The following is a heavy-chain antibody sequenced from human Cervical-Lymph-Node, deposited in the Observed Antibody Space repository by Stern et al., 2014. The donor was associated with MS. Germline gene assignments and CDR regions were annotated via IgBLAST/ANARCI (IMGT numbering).Heavy chain of an antibody. D-gene: IGHD3-9*01. CDR3: ARDPLYYDILTGYYEVNWFDP. Sequence: VHLVESGAEVKKPGASVKVSCKASGYTFTSYGISWVRQAPGQGLEWMGWISAYNGNTNYAQKLKGRVTMTTDTSTSTAYMELRSLRSDDTAVYYCARDPLYYDILTGYYEVNWFDPWGQGTLVTVSS. CDR2: ISAYNGNT. CDR1: GYTFTSYG. J-gene: IGHJ5*02. V-gene: IGHV1-18*04.